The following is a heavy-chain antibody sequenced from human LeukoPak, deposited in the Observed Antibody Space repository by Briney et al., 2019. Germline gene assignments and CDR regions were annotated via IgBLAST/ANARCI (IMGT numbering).Heavy chain of an antibody. D-gene: IGHD3-22*01. J-gene: IGHJ4*02. CDR3: ARVDYYDSSGYYYHDY. CDR2: INHSGST. CDR1: GGSFSGYY. Sequence: SETLSLTCAVYGGSFSGYYWSWLRQPPGKGLEWIGEINHSGSTNYNPSLKSRVTISVDTSNNQFSLKLSSVTAADTAVYYCARVDYYDSSGYYYHDYWGQGTLVTVSS. V-gene: IGHV4-34*01.